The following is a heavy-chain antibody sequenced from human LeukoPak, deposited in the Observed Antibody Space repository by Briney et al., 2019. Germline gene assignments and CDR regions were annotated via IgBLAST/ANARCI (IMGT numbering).Heavy chain of an antibody. J-gene: IGHJ4*02. CDR2: IIPIFGTA. Sequence: ASVKVSCKASGGTFSSYAISWVRQAPGQGLEWMGGIIPIFGTANYAQKFQGRVTITTDESTSTAYMELSSLRSEDTAVYYCARGTHEEAYYDSSGFDYWGQGTLVTVSS. CDR1: GGTFSSYA. V-gene: IGHV1-69*05. CDR3: ARGTHEEAYYDSSGFDY. D-gene: IGHD3-22*01.